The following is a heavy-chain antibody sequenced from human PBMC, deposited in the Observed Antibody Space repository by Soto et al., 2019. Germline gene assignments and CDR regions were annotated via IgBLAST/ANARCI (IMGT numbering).Heavy chain of an antibody. CDR1: GFTFTRYS. V-gene: IGHV3-21*06. CDR2: ISSTTNYI. J-gene: IGHJ4*02. Sequence: PGGSLRLCCAASGFTFTRYSMNWVRQAQGKGLEWVSSISSTTNYIYYGESMKGRFTISRDNAKNSLYLEMNSLRDEDTAVYYCARESEDLTSNFDYWGQGT. CDR3: ARESEDLTSNFDY.